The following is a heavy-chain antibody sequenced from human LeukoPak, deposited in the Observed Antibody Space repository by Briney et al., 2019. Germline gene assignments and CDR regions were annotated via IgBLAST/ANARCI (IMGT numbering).Heavy chain of an antibody. D-gene: IGHD3-22*01. Sequence: SETLSLTCTVSGDTISSYYCSWIRQPPGKGLGWIGYIYYSGSTSYNPSLKSRVTISLDTSNNQFSLKLRSVTAADTAVYYCARDYYDSSGYYYAFDIWGQGTMVTVSS. CDR3: ARDYYDSSGYYYAFDI. J-gene: IGHJ3*02. CDR2: IYYSGST. V-gene: IGHV4-59*01. CDR1: GDTISSYY.